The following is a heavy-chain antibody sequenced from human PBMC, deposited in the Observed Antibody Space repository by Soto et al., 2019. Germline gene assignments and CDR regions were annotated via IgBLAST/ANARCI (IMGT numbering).Heavy chain of an antibody. CDR3: ARTYYDILTGYRFDS. Sequence: SETLSLTCTVSSGSINLWYWSWIRQPPGKGLEWFGYIYYSGSTHYNPYLKSRVTISVDTSKNQFSLKLNSVTAADTAVYYCARTYYDILTGYRFDSWGPGTLVTVSS. D-gene: IGHD3-9*01. CDR1: SGSINLWY. J-gene: IGHJ4*02. V-gene: IGHV4-59*01. CDR2: IYYSGST.